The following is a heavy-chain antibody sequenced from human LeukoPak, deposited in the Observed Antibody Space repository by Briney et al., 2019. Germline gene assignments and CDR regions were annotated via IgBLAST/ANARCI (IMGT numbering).Heavy chain of an antibody. Sequence: SVTVSCKASGGTFSSYAIGWVRQAPGQGLEWMGGIIPIFGTANYAQKFQGRVTITADESTSTAYTELSSLRSEDTAVYYCARDRSPMATMTEYAFDIWGQGTMVTVSS. CDR2: IIPIFGTA. V-gene: IGHV1-69*13. D-gene: IGHD5-24*01. J-gene: IGHJ3*02. CDR3: ARDRSPMATMTEYAFDI. CDR1: GGTFSSYA.